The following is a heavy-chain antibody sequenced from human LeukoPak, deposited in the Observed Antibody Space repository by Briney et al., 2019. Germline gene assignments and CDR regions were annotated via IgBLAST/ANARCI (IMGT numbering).Heavy chain of an antibody. D-gene: IGHD2-15*01. CDR3: ARREAATFDY. J-gene: IGHJ4*02. Sequence: SGPTLANPSETLSLTCTVSGVSTTNGIYYWAWIRQSLGKGLEWLGSVHNVESPYYNLSLRSRVTMSLDTSKNQFSLKLSSVTAADTAVYYCARREAATFDYWGQGTLVTVSS. CDR2: VHNVESP. CDR1: GVSTTNGIYY. V-gene: IGHV4-39*01.